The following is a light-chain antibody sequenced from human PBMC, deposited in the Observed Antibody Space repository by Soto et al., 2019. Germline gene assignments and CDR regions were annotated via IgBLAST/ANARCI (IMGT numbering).Light chain of an antibody. V-gene: IGKV1-39*01. CDR3: QQSYSTPRT. CDR2: AAS. Sequence: DIQMTQSPSCLSASVGDRVTITCRASQSISNYLNWYQQKPGKAPKLLMFAASSLQSGVPSRFSGGGSGTDFTLTISSLQPEDFATYYCQQSYSTPRTFGQGTKVEIK. CDR1: QSISNY. J-gene: IGKJ1*01.